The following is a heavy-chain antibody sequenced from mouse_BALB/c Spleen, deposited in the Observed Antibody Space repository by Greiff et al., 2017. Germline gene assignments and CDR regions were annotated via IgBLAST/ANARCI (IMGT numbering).Heavy chain of an antibody. V-gene: IGHV14-4*02. CDR2: IDPENGDT. CDR1: GFNIKDYY. D-gene: IGHD1-1*01. J-gene: IGHJ4*01. Sequence: VQLKESGAELVRSGASVKLSCTASGFNIKDYYMHWVKQRPEQGLEWIGWIDPENGDTEYAPKFQGKATMTADTSSNTAYLQHSSLTCEDTAVYYCNGITTVVAKAMDYWGQGTSVTVSS. CDR3: NGITTVVAKAMDY.